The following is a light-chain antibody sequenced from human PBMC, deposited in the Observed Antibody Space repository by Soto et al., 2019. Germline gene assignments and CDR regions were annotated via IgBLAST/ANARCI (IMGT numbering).Light chain of an antibody. V-gene: IGLV2-14*03. CDR1: SSDVGGYNY. CDR3: SSYTTSNTRQIV. CDR2: DVS. J-gene: IGLJ1*01. Sequence: QSVLTQPASVSGSPGQSITISCTGTSSDVGGYNYVSWYQHHPGKAPKLIIFDVSNRPSGVSNPFSGSKSGNTASLTISALRPEDEADHYCSSYTTSNTRQIVFGTGTKVTVL.